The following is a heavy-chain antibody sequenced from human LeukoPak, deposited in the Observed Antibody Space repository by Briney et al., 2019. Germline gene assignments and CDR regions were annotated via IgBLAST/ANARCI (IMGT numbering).Heavy chain of an antibody. CDR3: IAALWFGELVDY. V-gene: IGHV3-33*01. Sequence: SGGSLRLSCAASGFTFSSYGMHWVRQAPGKGLEWVAVIWYDGSNKYYADSVKGRFTISRDNSKNTLYLQMNSLKTEDTAVYYCIAALWFGELVDYWGQGTLVTVSS. J-gene: IGHJ4*02. D-gene: IGHD3-10*01. CDR2: IWYDGSNK. CDR1: GFTFSSYG.